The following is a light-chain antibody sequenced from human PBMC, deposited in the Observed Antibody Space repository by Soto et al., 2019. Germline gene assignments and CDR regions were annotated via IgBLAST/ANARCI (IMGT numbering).Light chain of an antibody. J-gene: IGKJ4*01. Sequence: IVLTQSPGTLSLSPGERATLCCRTSQSISDFLAWYQQKPGQAPRLLIYDASKRATDIPDRFIGSGSGTDFTLTISSLEPEDFAVYYCHQRSNWPPFTFGGGTKVDIK. V-gene: IGKV3-11*01. CDR3: HQRSNWPPFT. CDR1: QSISDF. CDR2: DAS.